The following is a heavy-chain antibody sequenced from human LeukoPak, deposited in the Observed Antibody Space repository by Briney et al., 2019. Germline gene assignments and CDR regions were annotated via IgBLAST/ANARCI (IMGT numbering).Heavy chain of an antibody. D-gene: IGHD3-22*01. Sequence: SETLSLTCTVSGGSISSYYWSWIRQPAGKGLEWIGRIYTSGSTNYNPSLKSRVTMSVDTSKNQFSLKLSSVTAADTAVYYCARVDSSGYYTFFDYWGQGTLVTVSS. V-gene: IGHV4-4*07. J-gene: IGHJ4*02. CDR2: IYTSGST. CDR3: ARVDSSGYYTFFDY. CDR1: GGSISSYY.